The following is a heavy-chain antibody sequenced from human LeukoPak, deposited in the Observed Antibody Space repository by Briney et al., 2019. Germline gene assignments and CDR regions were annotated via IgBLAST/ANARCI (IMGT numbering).Heavy chain of an antibody. CDR3: ARAGHVDTAMVSQED. CDR2: IYYGGST. Sequence: PSETLSLTCTVSGGSISSSDYYWGWIRQPPGKGLEWIGSIYYGGSTYYNPSLKSRVTISVDTSMNQFSLKLSFVTTADTAVYYCARAGHVDTAMVSQEDWGQGTLVTVSS. J-gene: IGHJ4*02. D-gene: IGHD5-18*01. CDR1: GGSISSSDYY. V-gene: IGHV4-39*01.